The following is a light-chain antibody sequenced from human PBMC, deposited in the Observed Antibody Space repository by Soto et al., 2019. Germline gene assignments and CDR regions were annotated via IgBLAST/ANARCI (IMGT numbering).Light chain of an antibody. Sequence: QSVLTQPPSVSGAPGQRVTISCTGSSSNIGAGYDVHWYQQLPGTAPNLLIYGNSNRPSGVPDRFSGSKSGTSASLAITGLQAEDEADYYCSSYTSTTTRVFGTGTKVTVL. CDR2: GNS. CDR1: SSNIGAGYD. J-gene: IGLJ1*01. V-gene: IGLV1-40*01. CDR3: SSYTSTTTRV.